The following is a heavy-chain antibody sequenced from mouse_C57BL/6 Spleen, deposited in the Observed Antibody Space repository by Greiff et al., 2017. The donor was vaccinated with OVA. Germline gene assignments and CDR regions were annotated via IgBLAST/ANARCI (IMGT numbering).Heavy chain of an antibody. CDR3: AGKMAWFAY. V-gene: IGHV1-82*01. CDR1: GYAFSSSW. D-gene: IGHD2-3*01. CDR2: IYPGDGDT. J-gene: IGHJ3*01. Sequence: QVQLQQSGPELVKPGASVKISCKASGYAFSSSWMNWVKQRPGTGLEWIGRIYPGDGDTNYNGKFKGKATLTADKSSSTAYMQLSSLTSEDSAVYFCAGKMAWFAYWGQGTLVTVSA.